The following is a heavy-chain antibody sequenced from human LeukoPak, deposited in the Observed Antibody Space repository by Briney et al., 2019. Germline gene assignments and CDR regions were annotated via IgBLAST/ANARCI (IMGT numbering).Heavy chain of an antibody. D-gene: IGHD3-22*01. CDR1: GFTFSSYA. J-gene: IGHJ3*02. CDR2: ISYDGSNK. CDR3: ARGPMIVVIMGAFDI. V-gene: IGHV3-30-3*01. Sequence: GGSLRLSCAASGFTFSSYAMHWVRQAPGKGLEWVAVISYDGSNKYYADSVKGRFTISRDNSKNTLYLQMNSLRAEDTAVYYCARGPMIVVIMGAFDIWGQGTMVTVSS.